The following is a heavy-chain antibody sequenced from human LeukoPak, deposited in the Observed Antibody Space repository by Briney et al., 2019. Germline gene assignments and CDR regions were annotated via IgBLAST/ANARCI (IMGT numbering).Heavy chain of an antibody. Sequence: ASVKVSCKASGYTFTSYYMHWVRQAPGQGLEWMGIINPSGGSTSYAQKFQGRVTMTRNTSISTAYMELSSLRSEDTAVYYCARGQRTGTTQWGQGTLVTVSS. V-gene: IGHV1-46*01. CDR3: ARGQRTGTTQ. CDR1: GYTFTSYY. J-gene: IGHJ4*02. D-gene: IGHD1-7*01. CDR2: INPSGGST.